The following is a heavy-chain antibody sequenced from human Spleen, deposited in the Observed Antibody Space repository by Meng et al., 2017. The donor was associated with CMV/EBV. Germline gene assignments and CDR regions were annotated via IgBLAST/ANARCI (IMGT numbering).Heavy chain of an antibody. V-gene: IGHV3-21*01. Sequence: LSCAASKFPFSSDNMNWVRQAPGKGLEWVSSISSSSTYIYYADSVKGRFTISRDNAKNSLYLQMSSLRAEDTAVYYCAGRTGNYFDYWGQGTLVTVSS. J-gene: IGHJ4*02. D-gene: IGHD7-27*01. CDR2: ISSSSTYI. CDR3: AGRTGNYFDY. CDR1: KFPFSSDN.